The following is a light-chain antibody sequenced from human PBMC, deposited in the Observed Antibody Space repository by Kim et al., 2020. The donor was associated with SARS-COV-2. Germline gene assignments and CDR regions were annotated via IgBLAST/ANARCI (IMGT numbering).Light chain of an antibody. CDR1: RSVTTN. Sequence: PGEEAPLSGRASRSVTTNLAWYHQRPGQPPRLLTYDASNRATGIPARFSGSGSGTEFTLTISSLEPEDFAVYYCQQRESWPLTFGGGTKVDIK. CDR3: QQRESWPLT. V-gene: IGKV3-11*01. CDR2: DAS. J-gene: IGKJ4*01.